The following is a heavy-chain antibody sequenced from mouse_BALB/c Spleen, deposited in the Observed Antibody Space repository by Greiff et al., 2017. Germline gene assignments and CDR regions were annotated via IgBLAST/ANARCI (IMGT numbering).Heavy chain of an antibody. CDR3: ARKRIYDGYYGAMDY. D-gene: IGHD2-3*01. Sequence: EVQLQQSGPELVKPGASVKMSCKASGYTFTSYVMHWVKQKPGQGLEWIGYINPYNDGTKYNEKFKGKATLTSDKSSSTAYMELSSLTSEDSAVYYCARKRIYDGYYGAMDYWGQGTSVTVSS. V-gene: IGHV1-14*01. CDR2: INPYNDGT. J-gene: IGHJ4*01. CDR1: GYTFTSYV.